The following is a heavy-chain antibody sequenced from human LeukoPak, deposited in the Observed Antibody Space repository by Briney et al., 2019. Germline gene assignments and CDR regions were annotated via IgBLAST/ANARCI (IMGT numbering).Heavy chain of an antibody. D-gene: IGHD1-14*01. CDR2: IYYSGST. Sequence: SETLSLTCTVSGGSISSSSYYWGWIRQPPGKGLEWIGSIYYSGSTYYNPSLKSRVTISVDTSKNQFSLKLSSVTAADTAVYYCAGGKPSRNLNYWGQGTLVTVSS. V-gene: IGHV4-39*01. J-gene: IGHJ4*02. CDR3: AGGKPSRNLNY. CDR1: GGSISSSSYY.